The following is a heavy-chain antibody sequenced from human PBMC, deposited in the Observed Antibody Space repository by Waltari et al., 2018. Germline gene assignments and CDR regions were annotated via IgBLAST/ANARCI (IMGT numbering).Heavy chain of an antibody. D-gene: IGHD3-22*01. V-gene: IGHV3-53*01. Sequence: EVQLVESGGGLIQPGGSLRLSCAASGCTVSSNYMSWVRQAPGKGLEWVSVIYSGGSTYYADSVKGRFTISRDNSKNTLYLQMNSLRAEDTAVYYCAREPPSYYDSSGYNYWGQGTLVTVSS. CDR1: GCTVSSNY. CDR2: IYSGGST. CDR3: AREPPSYYDSSGYNY. J-gene: IGHJ4*02.